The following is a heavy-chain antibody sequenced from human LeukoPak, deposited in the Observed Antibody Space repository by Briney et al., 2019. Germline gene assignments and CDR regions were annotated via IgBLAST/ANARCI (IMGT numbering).Heavy chain of an antibody. D-gene: IGHD3-9*01. CDR2: IYYSGST. V-gene: IGHV4-31*03. J-gene: IGHJ4*02. Sequence: SETLSLTCTVSGGSISSGDYYWSWIRQHPGKGLEWIGYIYYSGSTYYNPSLKSRVTISLDTSKNQFSLKLSSVTAADTAVYYCARAGDFDWLEMDYWGQGTLVTVSS. CDR1: GGSISSGDYY. CDR3: ARAGDFDWLEMDY.